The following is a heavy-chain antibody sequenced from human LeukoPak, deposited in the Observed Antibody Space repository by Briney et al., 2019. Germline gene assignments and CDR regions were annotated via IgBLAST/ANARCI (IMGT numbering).Heavy chain of an antibody. CDR2: ISYDGSDK. CDR1: GFPFSSFS. J-gene: IGHJ4*02. Sequence: PGRSLRLSCAGSGFTSGFPFSSFSMHWVRQAPGKGLEWVSVISYDGSDKQYADSVRGRFTISRDNSKSTVFLQMSGLTVEDTAIYYCARDPAAAGFDSWGQGTLVTVSS. CDR3: ARDPAAAGFDS. V-gene: IGHV3-30*04. D-gene: IGHD6-13*01.